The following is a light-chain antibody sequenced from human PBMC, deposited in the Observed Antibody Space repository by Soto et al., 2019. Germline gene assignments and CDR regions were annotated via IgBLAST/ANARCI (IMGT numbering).Light chain of an antibody. CDR2: GAS. CDR3: QQYNNWPRT. CDR1: QTISNN. V-gene: IGKV3-15*01. J-gene: IGKJ1*01. Sequence: EIVMTQSPATLSVSPGERATLSCRASQTISNNLAWYQQKPGQAPRLLIYGASTRATGIPARFNGSGSGTEFTLTINSLQSEDFALYYCQQYNNWPRTFGQGTKLEIK.